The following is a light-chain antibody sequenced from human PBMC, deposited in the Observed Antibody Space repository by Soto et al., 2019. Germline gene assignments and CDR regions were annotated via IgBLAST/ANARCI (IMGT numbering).Light chain of an antibody. V-gene: IGKV3-15*01. Sequence: EVVMTQSPATLSVSPGERVTLSCRASQSVTSNLAWYQQKPGQPPRLLMYGASTRAAGVPARFTGSGSGTEFTLAISSLQSEDFAVYFCQQYNYGPRTFGQGTKVEIK. CDR2: GAS. CDR1: QSVTSN. J-gene: IGKJ1*01. CDR3: QQYNYGPRT.